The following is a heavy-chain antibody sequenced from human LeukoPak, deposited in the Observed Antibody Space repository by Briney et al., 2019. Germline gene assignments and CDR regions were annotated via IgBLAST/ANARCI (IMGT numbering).Heavy chain of an antibody. CDR3: ARDGDSNWYFDL. V-gene: IGHV3-33*01. CDR1: GFTLSSYD. CDR2: IWYDGSNK. D-gene: IGHD4-11*01. Sequence: AWRVLRLSCAASGFTLSSYDKHPIRQAPSQGLEWVAIIWYDGSNKYYADSVKGRFTISRDNSKNTLYLQMNSLRAEDTAIYYCARDGDSNWYFDLWGRGTLVTVSS. J-gene: IGHJ2*01.